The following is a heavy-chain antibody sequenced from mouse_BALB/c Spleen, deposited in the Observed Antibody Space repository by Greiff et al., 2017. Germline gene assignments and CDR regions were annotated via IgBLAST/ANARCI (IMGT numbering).Heavy chain of an antibody. Sequence: VQLQQSGPGLVQPSQSLSITCTVSGFSLTSYGVHWVRQSPGKGLEWLGVIWSGGSTDYNAAFISRLSISKDNSKSQVFFKMNSLQANDTAIYYCARYYGYDYYYAMDYWGEGTSVTVSS. D-gene: IGHD1-2*01. CDR2: IWSGGST. CDR3: ARYYGYDYYYAMDY. V-gene: IGHV2-2*02. CDR1: GFSLTSYG. J-gene: IGHJ4*01.